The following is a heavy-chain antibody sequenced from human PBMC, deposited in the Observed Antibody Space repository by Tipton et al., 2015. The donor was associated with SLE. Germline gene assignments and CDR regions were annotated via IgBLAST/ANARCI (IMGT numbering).Heavy chain of an antibody. CDR1: GDSFSSGGYY. D-gene: IGHD3-10*01. Sequence: GLVKPSQTLSLTCTVSGDSFSSGGYYWTWIRQHPGQGLEWIGFIYYTGSTHYNPSLRSRVLISLDTSNNQFSLNLRSVAAADTAVYYCARRSGTSDYFDFWGQGALVTVSS. CDR2: IYYTGST. CDR3: ARRSGTSDYFDF. J-gene: IGHJ4*02. V-gene: IGHV4-31*02.